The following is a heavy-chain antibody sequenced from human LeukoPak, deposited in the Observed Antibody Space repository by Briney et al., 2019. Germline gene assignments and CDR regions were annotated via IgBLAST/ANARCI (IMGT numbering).Heavy chain of an antibody. D-gene: IGHD3-10*01. V-gene: IGHV3-11*01. J-gene: IGHJ6*02. CDR1: GFTVSSKY. CDR2: ISPSGHDI. CDR3: ARERFHYGMDV. Sequence: GGSLRLSCAASGFTVSSKYMSWVRQTPGKGLEYFAYISPSGHDISYADSVKGRFTISRDNAKNSLYLQMNSLRAEDTAVYYCARERFHYGMDVWGQGTTVTVSS.